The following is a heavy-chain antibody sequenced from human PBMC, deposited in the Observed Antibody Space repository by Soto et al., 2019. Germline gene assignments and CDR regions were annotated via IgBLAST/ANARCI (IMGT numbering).Heavy chain of an antibody. D-gene: IGHD3-3*01. CDR3: ARRTVYYDFWSVKDY. CDR1: GGSISSSSYY. J-gene: IGHJ4*02. CDR2: IYYSGST. Sequence: SSETLSLTCTVSGGSISSSSYYWGWIRQPPGKGLEWIGSIYYSGSTYYNPSLKSRVTISVDTSKNQFSLKLSSVTAADTAVYYCARRTVYYDFWSVKDYWGQGTLVTVSS. V-gene: IGHV4-39*01.